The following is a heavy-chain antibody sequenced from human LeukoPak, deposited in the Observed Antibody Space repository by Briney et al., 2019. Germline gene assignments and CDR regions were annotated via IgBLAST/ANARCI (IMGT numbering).Heavy chain of an antibody. CDR1: GYTLTELS. CDR2: FGPEDGET. Sequence: GASVKVSCKVSGYTLTELSMHWVRQAPGKGLEWMGGFGPEDGETIYAQKFQGRVTMTEDTSTDTAYMELSSLRSEDTAVYYCASGGDDYGDYGGAFDIWGQGTMVTVSS. D-gene: IGHD4-17*01. J-gene: IGHJ3*02. CDR3: ASGGDDYGDYGGAFDI. V-gene: IGHV1-24*01.